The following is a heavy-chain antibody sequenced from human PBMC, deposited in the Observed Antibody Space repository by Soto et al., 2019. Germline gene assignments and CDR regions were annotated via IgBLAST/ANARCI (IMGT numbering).Heavy chain of an antibody. CDR2: IAPGDSYT. V-gene: IGHV5-10-1*01. CDR3: ARTTGDAAGHYYYYYTDV. J-gene: IGHJ6*02. D-gene: IGHD7-27*01. CDR1: GYTLTGYW. Sequence: GESLKISCKGSGYTLTGYWISWVRQMPGKGLEWVGRIAPGDSYTNYSPSFQGHVTTSADKYTSTAYLHWSSLKGSDTAMYYCARTTGDAAGHYYYYYTDVWGQGTTASVSS.